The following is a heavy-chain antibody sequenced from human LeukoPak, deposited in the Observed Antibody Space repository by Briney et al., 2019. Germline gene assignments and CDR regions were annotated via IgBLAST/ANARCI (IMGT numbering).Heavy chain of an antibody. CDR1: GFTFSNYG. Sequence: GGSLRLSCAASGFTFSNYGMNWVRQAPGKGLEWISYISSSTTIIYYADSVKGRFTISRDNAQNSLYLQMNSLRDEDTAVYYCASGDGSRYDFWSGQQRAHYYYGMDVWGHGTTVTVSS. V-gene: IGHV3-48*02. D-gene: IGHD3-3*01. J-gene: IGHJ6*02. CDR3: ASGDGSRYDFWSGQQRAHYYYGMDV. CDR2: ISSSTTII.